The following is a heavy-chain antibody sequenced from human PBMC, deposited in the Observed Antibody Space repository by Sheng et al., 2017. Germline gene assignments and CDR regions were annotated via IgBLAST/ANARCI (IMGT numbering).Heavy chain of an antibody. Sequence: VQLQESGPGLVKPSQTLSLTCTVSGDSISSGGYYWSWIRQHPGKGLEWIGYIYYSGSTYYNPSLKSRVTISVDTSKNQFSPKLSSVTAADTAVYYCARMYYYDSSGYYAYYYYYGMDVWGQGTTVTVSS. J-gene: IGHJ6*02. CDR3: ARMYYYDSSGYYAYYYYYGMDV. CDR1: GDSISSGGYY. CDR2: IYYSGST. V-gene: IGHV4-31*03. D-gene: IGHD3-22*01.